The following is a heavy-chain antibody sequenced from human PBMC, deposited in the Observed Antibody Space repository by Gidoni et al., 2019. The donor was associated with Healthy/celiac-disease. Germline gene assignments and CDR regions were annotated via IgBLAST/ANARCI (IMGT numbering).Heavy chain of an antibody. D-gene: IGHD6-19*01. CDR3: ARGIGIAVAGTFDY. CDR2: IWYDGSNK. CDR1: GFTFSSYG. V-gene: IGHV3-33*01. Sequence: VQLVESGGGVVQPGRSLSLSCAASGFTFSSYGMHWVRQAPGKGLEWVAVIWYDGSNKYYADSVKGRVTISRDNSKNTLYLQMNSLRADDTAVYYCARGIGIAVAGTFDYWGQGTLVTVSS. J-gene: IGHJ4*02.